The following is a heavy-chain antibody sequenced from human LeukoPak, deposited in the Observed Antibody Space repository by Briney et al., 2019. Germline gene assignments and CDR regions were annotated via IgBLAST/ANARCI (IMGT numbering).Heavy chain of an antibody. CDR2: IYYSGRT. J-gene: IGHJ6*02. Sequence: PSETLSLTCTVSGGSISSGDYYWSWIRQHPGTGLEWIGSIYYSGRTYYNPSLKSRVTISVDTSKNQFSLKLSSVTAADTAVYYCARDRYDSYPMDVWGQGTTVTVSS. V-gene: IGHV4-31*03. CDR1: GGSISSGDYY. CDR3: ARDRYDSYPMDV. D-gene: IGHD3-3*01.